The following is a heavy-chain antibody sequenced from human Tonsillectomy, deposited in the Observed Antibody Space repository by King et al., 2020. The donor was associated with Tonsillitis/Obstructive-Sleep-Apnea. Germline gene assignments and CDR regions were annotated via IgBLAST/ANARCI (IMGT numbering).Heavy chain of an antibody. CDR2: IFYSGST. CDR3: ASPTVMTDEYY. CDR1: GGSISCSSYY. V-gene: IGHV4-39*01. Sequence: QMQLQESGPGLVKPSETLSLTCTVSGGSISCSSYYWGWIRQPPGKGLDWIGSIFYSGSTYYNPSLKSRVTISVDTSKNQFSLKLSSVTAADTAVYYCASPTVMTDEYYWGQGTLVTVSS. J-gene: IGHJ4*02. D-gene: IGHD4-17*01.